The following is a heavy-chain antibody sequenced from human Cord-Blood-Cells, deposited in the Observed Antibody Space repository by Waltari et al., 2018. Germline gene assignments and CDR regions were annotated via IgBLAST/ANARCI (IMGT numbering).Heavy chain of an antibody. CDR2: IYHSGST. CDR1: GYSISRGYY. CDR3: ARINYDFWSGYYTVGAFDY. D-gene: IGHD3-3*01. Sequence: QVQLQESGPGLVKPSETLSLTCTVSGYSISRGYYWGWIRQPPGKGLEWIGSIYHSGSTYYNPSLKSRVTISVDTSKNQFSLKLSSVTAADTAVYYCARINYDFWSGYYTVGAFDYWGQGTLVTVSS. V-gene: IGHV4-38-2*02. J-gene: IGHJ4*02.